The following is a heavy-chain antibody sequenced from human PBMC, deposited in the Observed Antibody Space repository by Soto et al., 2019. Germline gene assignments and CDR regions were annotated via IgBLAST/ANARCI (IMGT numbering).Heavy chain of an antibody. Sequence: QVQVVESGGGVVQPGTSLRLSCAASAFTLSKFVTHWVRQAPGRGLEWVAVTSNDGSNTFYADSVKGRFTISRDNSKNTVYLQMNSPRTEDTAVYYCARGNLDVWGQGTTVTVS. CDR2: TSNDGSNT. V-gene: IGHV3-30-3*01. D-gene: IGHD1-1*01. J-gene: IGHJ6*02. CDR1: AFTLSKFV. CDR3: ARGNLDV.